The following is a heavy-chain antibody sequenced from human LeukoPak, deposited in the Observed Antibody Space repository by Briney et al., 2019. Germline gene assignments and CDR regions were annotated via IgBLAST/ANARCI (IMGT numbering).Heavy chain of an antibody. V-gene: IGHV1-46*01. J-gene: IGHJ5*02. CDR1: GYTFTRYY. Sequence: ASVKVSCKTSGYTFTRYYMQWVRQAPGHGLEWMGIINPISGATDYAQKFQGRVTMTRDTSTSTVYMELRSLRSDDTAVYYCARARQQLVWANWFDPWGQGTLVTVSS. D-gene: IGHD6-13*01. CDR2: INPISGAT. CDR3: ARARQQLVWANWFDP.